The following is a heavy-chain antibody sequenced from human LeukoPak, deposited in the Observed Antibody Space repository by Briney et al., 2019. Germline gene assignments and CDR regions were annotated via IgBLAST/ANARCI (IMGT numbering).Heavy chain of an antibody. CDR2: IGNRDNSK. CDR1: GFTFSSYS. J-gene: IGHJ5*02. D-gene: IGHD3-3*01. CDR3: AREPAAFGDNWFDP. Sequence: SGGSLRLSCAASGFTFSSYSMNWVRQAPGKGLEWISYIGNRDNSKYYADSVKGRFTVSRDNAKNSLYLQMNSLRAEDTAVYYCAREPAAFGDNWFDPWGQGTLVTVSS. V-gene: IGHV3-48*01.